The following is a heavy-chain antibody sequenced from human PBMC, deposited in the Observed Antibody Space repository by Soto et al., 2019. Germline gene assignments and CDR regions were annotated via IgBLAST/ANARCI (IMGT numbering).Heavy chain of an antibody. V-gene: IGHV1-58*02. D-gene: IGHD2-15*01. Sequence: GASVKVSCKASGFTFTSSAMQWVRQARGQRLEWIGWIVVGSGNTNYAQKFQERVTITRDMSTSTAYMELSSLRSEDTAVYYCAAVAFYSPPRRAFDIWGQGTMVTVSS. CDR1: GFTFTSSA. CDR2: IVVGSGNT. CDR3: AAVAFYSPPRRAFDI. J-gene: IGHJ3*02.